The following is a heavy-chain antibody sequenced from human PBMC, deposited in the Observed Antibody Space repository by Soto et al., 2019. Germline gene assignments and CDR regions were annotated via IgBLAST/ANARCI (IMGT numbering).Heavy chain of an antibody. CDR1: GGSVSTNTYG. CDR2: LSYSGNS. J-gene: IGHJ2*01. CDR3: AGSQGLRWPDYYFDL. D-gene: IGHD4-17*01. Sequence: QRQLQESGPGLVRPSETLSLTCTVSGGSVSTNTYGWVWLRQPPGKGMVWIGSLSYSGNSYYKPCLKSRDNISLDKSKNQSALNPPSETAANTALYYCAGSQGLRWPDYYFDLWGRGTLVTVSS. V-gene: IGHV4-39*01.